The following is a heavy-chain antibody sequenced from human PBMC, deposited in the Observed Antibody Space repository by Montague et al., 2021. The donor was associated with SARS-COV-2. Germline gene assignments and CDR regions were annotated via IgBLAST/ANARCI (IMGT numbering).Heavy chain of an antibody. J-gene: IGHJ6*02. CDR2: INHSGST. CDR1: GGSFSGYY. Sequence: SETLSLTCAVYGGSFSGYYWSWIRQPPGKGLEWIGEINHSGSTNYNPSLKSRVTISVDTSKNQFSLKLSSVTAADTAVYYCTREGYQVLWSDYYYYGMDVWGQGTTDTVSS. CDR3: TREGYQVLWSDYYYYGMDV. V-gene: IGHV4-34*01. D-gene: IGHD2-2*01.